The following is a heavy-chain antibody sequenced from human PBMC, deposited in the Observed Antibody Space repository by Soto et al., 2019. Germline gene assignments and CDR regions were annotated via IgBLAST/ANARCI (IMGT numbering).Heavy chain of an antibody. V-gene: IGHV4-38-2*01. CDR1: GYSISRGFY. CDR2: IYHTGNT. J-gene: IGHJ3*02. CDR3: ARNKMYYDNSGNYSIDGFDI. D-gene: IGHD3-22*01. Sequence: PSETLSLTCAVSGYSISRGFYWGWIRQSPGKGLEWIGSIYHTGNTYYNASLRSRVTISVDTSKNQFSLKLTSVTAADTAVYYCARNKMYYDNSGNYSIDGFDIWGQGKMVTVSS.